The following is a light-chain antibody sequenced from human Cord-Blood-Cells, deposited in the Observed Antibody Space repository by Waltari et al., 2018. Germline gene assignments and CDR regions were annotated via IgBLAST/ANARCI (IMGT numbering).Light chain of an antibody. V-gene: IGKV1-5*01. CDR2: DAS. CDR1: QSISSW. Sequence: IQMTQSPSTLSASEGDRVTITCRASQSISSWLAWYQQKPGKAPKLLIYDASSLESGVPSRFSGSGSGTEFTLTISSLQPDDFATYYCQQYNSYGTFGQGTKVEIK. J-gene: IGKJ1*01. CDR3: QQYNSYGT.